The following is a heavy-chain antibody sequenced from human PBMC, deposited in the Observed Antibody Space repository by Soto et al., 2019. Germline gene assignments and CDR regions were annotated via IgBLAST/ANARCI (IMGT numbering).Heavy chain of an antibody. J-gene: IGHJ6*02. V-gene: IGHV1-69*01. CDR2: IIPIFGTA. CDR1: GGTFSSYA. CDR3: ARASSSSWYGGVWGYYCGMDV. Sequence: QVQLVQSGAEVKKPGSSVKVSCKASGGTFSSYAISWVRQAPGQGLEWMGGIIPIFGTANYAQKFQGRVTITADESTSTAYMELSSLRSEDTAVYYCARASSSSWYGGVWGYYCGMDVWGQGTKVTVSS. D-gene: IGHD6-13*01.